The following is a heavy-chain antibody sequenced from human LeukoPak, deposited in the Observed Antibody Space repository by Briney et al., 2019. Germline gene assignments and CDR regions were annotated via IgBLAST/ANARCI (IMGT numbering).Heavy chain of an antibody. D-gene: IGHD6-13*01. J-gene: IGHJ4*02. V-gene: IGHV7-4-1*02. Sequence: GASVKVSCKASGYTFTSYAMNWVRQAPGQGLEWMGWINTNTGNPTYAQCFTGRFVFSLDTSVSTAYLQISSLKAEDTAVYYCARDPSGYSSSWVDYWGQGTLVTVSS. CDR3: ARDPSGYSSSWVDY. CDR1: GYTFTSYA. CDR2: INTNTGNP.